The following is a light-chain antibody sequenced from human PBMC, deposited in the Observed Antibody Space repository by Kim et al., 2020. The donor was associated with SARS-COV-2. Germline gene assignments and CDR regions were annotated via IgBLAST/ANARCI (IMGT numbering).Light chain of an antibody. CDR2: DVS. V-gene: IGLV2-14*03. J-gene: IGLJ2*01. CDR3: SSYTSSITVL. CDR1: SGDVGGYNY. Sequence: GQTKTISSTGTSGDVGGYNYVSWYQQHPDKATKLMIYDVSNRPSGVSNRFSGSKSGNTASLSISGLQAEDEADYYCSSYTSSITVLFGGGTQLTVL.